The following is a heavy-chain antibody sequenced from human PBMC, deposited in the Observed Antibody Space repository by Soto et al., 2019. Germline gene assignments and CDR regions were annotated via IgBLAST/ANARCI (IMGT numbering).Heavy chain of an antibody. CDR3: AAPMRFRAAAGGSMLGYYDGMDV. CDR2: IVVGSGNT. D-gene: IGHD6-13*01. V-gene: IGHV1-58*01. Sequence: QMQLVQSGPEVKKPGTSVKVSCKASGFTFTSSAVQWVRQARGQRLEWIGWIVVGSGNTNYAQKFQERVTITRDMSTSTAYMELSSLSSEDTAVYYCAAPMRFRAAAGGSMLGYYDGMDVWGQGTPVTVSS. J-gene: IGHJ6*02. CDR1: GFTFTSSA.